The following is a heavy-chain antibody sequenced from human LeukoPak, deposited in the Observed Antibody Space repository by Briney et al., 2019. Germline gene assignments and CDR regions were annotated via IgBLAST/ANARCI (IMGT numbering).Heavy chain of an antibody. D-gene: IGHD3-9*01. CDR3: ARELRYSYGLDV. CDR2: ITSGSSTI. J-gene: IGHJ6*02. CDR1: EFTFSSYS. Sequence: AGGSLRLSCAASEFTFSSYSMSWVRQAPGKGLEWVSYITSGSSTIYYADSVKGRFTISRDNAKNSLYLQMNSLRDEDTAVYYCARELRYSYGLDVWGHGTLVTVSS. V-gene: IGHV3-48*02.